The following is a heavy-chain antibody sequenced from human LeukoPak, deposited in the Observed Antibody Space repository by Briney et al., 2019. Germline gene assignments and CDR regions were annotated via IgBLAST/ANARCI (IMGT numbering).Heavy chain of an antibody. Sequence: PSETLSLTCTVSGGSISSYYWSWIRQPAGKGLEWIGRIYTSGSTNYNPSLKSRVTISVDTSKNQFSLKLSSVTAADTAVYYCASSRRVPGISIGYFDYWGQGTLVTVSS. V-gene: IGHV4-4*07. D-gene: IGHD3-10*01. J-gene: IGHJ4*02. CDR3: ASSRRVPGISIGYFDY. CDR2: IYTSGST. CDR1: GGSISSYY.